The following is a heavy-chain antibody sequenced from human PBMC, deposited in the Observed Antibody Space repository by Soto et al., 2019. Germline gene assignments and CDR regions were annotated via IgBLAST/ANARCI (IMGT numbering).Heavy chain of an antibody. CDR3: ARDRWTARANWFDP. D-gene: IGHD3-16*02. CDR1: GGSIDDYY. J-gene: IGHJ5*02. Sequence: PSETLSLTCTVFGGSIDDYYWSWIRQSPGMGLEWIGHISDRGTTDYNPSLKSRVTISVDRSKKQFSLKVTSVTAADTAVYYCARDRWTARANWFDPWGQGTLVTVSS. V-gene: IGHV4-59*01. CDR2: ISDRGTT.